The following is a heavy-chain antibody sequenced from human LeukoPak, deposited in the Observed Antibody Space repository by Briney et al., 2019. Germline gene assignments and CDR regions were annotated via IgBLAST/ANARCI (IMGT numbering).Heavy chain of an antibody. J-gene: IGHJ5*02. Sequence: PSETLSLTCTVSGGSISSYYWSWIRQPARKGLEWIGRIYTSGSTNYNPSLKSRVTISLDTSKNQFSLKLSSVTAADTAVYYCARGERYCSSTSCYTPWFDPWGQGTLVTVSS. D-gene: IGHD2-2*02. CDR2: IYTSGST. CDR3: ARGERYCSSTSCYTPWFDP. CDR1: GGSISSYY. V-gene: IGHV4-4*07.